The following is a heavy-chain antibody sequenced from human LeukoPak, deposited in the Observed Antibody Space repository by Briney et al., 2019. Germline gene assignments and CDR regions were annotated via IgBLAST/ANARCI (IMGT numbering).Heavy chain of an antibody. D-gene: IGHD2-15*01. V-gene: IGHV1-2*02. CDR2: INPNSGGT. J-gene: IGHJ4*02. CDR3: ARDGGYCSGGSRGWDYFDY. CDR1: GYTFTGYY. Sequence: ASVKVSCKASGYTFTGYYMHWVRQAPGQGLEWMGWINPNSGGTNYAQKFQGRVTMTRDTSISTAYMELSRLRSDDTAVYYCARDGGYCSGGSRGWDYFDYWGQGTLVTVSS.